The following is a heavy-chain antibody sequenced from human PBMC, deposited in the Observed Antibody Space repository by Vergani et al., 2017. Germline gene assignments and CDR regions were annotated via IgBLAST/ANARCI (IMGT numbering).Heavy chain of an antibody. J-gene: IGHJ5*02. V-gene: IGHV1-69*13. CDR1: GGTFSSYA. CDR3: ARDSGYSSSWYGWFDP. CDR2: NIPIFGTA. D-gene: IGHD6-13*01. Sequence: QVQLVQSGAEVKKPGSSVKVSCKASGGTFSSYAISWVLQAPGQGLEWMGRNIPIFGTANYAQKFQGRVTITADESTGTAYMGLSSLRAEDTAGYYCARDSGYSSSWYGWFDPWGQGTLVTVSS.